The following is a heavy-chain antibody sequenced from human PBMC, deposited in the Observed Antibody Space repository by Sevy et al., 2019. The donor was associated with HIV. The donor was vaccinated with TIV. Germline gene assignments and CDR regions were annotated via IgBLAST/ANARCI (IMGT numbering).Heavy chain of an antibody. CDR3: ARDGLYGGNFEYFQH. D-gene: IGHD4-17*01. CDR1: GFSFSNYG. CDR2: ITGSSTTI. V-gene: IGHV3-21*04. J-gene: IGHJ1*01. Sequence: GGSLRLSCAASGFSFSNYGMHWVRQAPGKGLDWVSSITGSSTTIYYADSVKGRFTVSRDNSNNTLYLHINSLRAEDTAVYYCARDGLYGGNFEYFQHWGQGTLVTVSS.